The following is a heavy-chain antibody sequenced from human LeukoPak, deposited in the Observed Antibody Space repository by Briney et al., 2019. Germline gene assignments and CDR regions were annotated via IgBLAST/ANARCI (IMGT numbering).Heavy chain of an antibody. CDR1: GGSISSGDYY. CDR3: ARDLYSTNWFYFDY. D-gene: IGHD6-13*01. V-gene: IGHV4-39*07. CDR2: IYHSGII. J-gene: IGHJ4*02. Sequence: SETLSLTCTVSGGSISSGDYYWSWIRQPPGKGLEWIGNIYHSGIIYYNPSLKSRVTISVDTSKNQFSLKLSSVTAADTAVYYCARDLYSTNWFYFDYWGQGTLVTVSS.